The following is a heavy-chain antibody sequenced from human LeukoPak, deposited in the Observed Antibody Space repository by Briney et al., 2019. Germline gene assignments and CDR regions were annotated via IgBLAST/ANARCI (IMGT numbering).Heavy chain of an antibody. J-gene: IGHJ6*03. Sequence: GGSLRLSCAASEFSVGSNYMTWVRQAPGKGLEWVANIKQDGSEKYYVDSVKGRFAISRDNAKNSLYLQMNSLRAEDTAVYYCAKSSGVTLYYYYMDVWGKGTTVTVSS. D-gene: IGHD4-23*01. CDR1: EFSVGSNY. V-gene: IGHV3-7*01. CDR2: IKQDGSEK. CDR3: AKSSGVTLYYYYMDV.